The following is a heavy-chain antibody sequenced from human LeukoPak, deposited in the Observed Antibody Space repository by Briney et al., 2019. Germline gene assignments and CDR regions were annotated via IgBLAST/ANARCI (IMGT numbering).Heavy chain of an antibody. D-gene: IGHD2-21*01. J-gene: IGHJ4*02. CDR1: GFTFSSYA. CDR3: ATGGEFYYSH. CDR2: AYGDGDST. V-gene: IGHV3-30*04. Sequence: GGSLRLSCAASGFTFSSYAMHWVRQAPGKGLEWVAVAYGDGDSTYYADSVKGRFTISKDSSKSTLYLQMDSLIPEDTAVYYCATGGEFYYSHWGQGTLVIVSS.